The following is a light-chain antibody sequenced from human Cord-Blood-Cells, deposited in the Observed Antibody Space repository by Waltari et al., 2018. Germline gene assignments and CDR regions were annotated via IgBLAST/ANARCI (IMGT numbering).Light chain of an antibody. CDR1: QSISSW. V-gene: IGKV1-5*03. CDR3: QQYNSYSYT. J-gene: IGKJ2*01. Sequence: DIQMTQPPSTLSASVGASITITCRASQSISSWLAWYQQKPGKAPKLLIYKASSLESGVPSRFSGSGSGTEFTLTISSLQPDDFATYYCQQYNSYSYTFGQGTKLEIK. CDR2: KAS.